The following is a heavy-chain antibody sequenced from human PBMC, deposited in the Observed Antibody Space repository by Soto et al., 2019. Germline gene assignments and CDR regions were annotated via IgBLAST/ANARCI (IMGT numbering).Heavy chain of an antibody. J-gene: IGHJ6*02. V-gene: IGHV1-69*06. CDR1: GGTFSSYA. CDR3: ARELIAVAAGGNYYYYYGMDV. CDR2: IIPIFGTA. D-gene: IGHD6-19*01. Sequence: GASVKVSCKASGGTFSSYAISWVRQAPGQGLEWMGGIIPIFGTANYAQKFQGRVTITADKSTSTAYMELSSLRSEDTAVYYCARELIAVAAGGNYYYYYGMDVWGQGTTVTVSS.